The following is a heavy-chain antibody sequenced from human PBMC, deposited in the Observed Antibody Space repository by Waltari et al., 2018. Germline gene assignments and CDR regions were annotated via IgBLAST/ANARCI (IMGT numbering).Heavy chain of an antibody. V-gene: IGHV3-23*01. CDR1: GFTFSNSA. CDR3: AKHLEMAAHDY. D-gene: IGHD2-8*01. J-gene: IGHJ4*02. Sequence: EVQLLESGGGLVQPGGSLRLSCAASGFTFSNSAMNWVRQAPGTGLEWVSAIGGGDGATDYADSVKGQFSISRDNARNTVFLQMNSLRAEDTAIYYCAKHLEMAAHDYWGQGTQVTVSS. CDR2: IGGGDGAT.